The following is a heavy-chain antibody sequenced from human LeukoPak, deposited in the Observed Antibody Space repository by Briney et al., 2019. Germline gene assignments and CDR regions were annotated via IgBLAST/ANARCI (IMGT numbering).Heavy chain of an antibody. CDR1: GGSISSYY. V-gene: IGHV4-59*01. J-gene: IGHJ3*02. D-gene: IGHD3-22*01. Sequence: PSETLSLTCTVSGGSISSYYWSWIRQPPGKVLEWIGYIYYSGSTNYNPSLKSRVTISVDTSKNQFSLKLSSVTAADTAVYYCARTYYYDSSGYDAFDIWGQGTMVTVSS. CDR2: IYYSGST. CDR3: ARTYYYDSSGYDAFDI.